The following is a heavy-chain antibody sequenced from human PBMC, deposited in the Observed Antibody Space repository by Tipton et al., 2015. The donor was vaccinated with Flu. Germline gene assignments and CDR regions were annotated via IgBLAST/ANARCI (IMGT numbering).Heavy chain of an antibody. D-gene: IGHD5-18*01. CDR3: ARANSALVTNHYYGLDV. V-gene: IGHV4-61*02. CDR1: GGSISSGSYY. J-gene: IGHJ6*02. CDR2: YHTTEST. Sequence: TLSLTCTVSGGSISSGSYYWNWIRQPAGKGLVWIGRYHTTESTNYSLALRSRVTVSVDTSKNQFSLKVTSVTAADTAVYYCARANSALVTNHYYGLDVWGQGTTVTVSS.